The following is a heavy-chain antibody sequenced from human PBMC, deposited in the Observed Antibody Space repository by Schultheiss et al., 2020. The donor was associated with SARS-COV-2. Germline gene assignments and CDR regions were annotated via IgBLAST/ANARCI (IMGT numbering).Heavy chain of an antibody. Sequence: GGSLRLSCAASGFTFRNYWMHWVRQIPGKGLVWVLRINSDGSASSYADSVKGRFTISRDNAKNTLYLQMNSLRAEDTAVYYCARARYCSSTSCLLYFDLWGRGTLVTVSS. V-gene: IGHV3-74*01. CDR1: GFTFRNYW. J-gene: IGHJ2*01. D-gene: IGHD2-2*01. CDR2: INSDGSAS. CDR3: ARARYCSSTSCLLYFDL.